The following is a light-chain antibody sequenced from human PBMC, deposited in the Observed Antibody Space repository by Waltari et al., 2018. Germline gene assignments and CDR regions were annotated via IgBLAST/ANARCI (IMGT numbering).Light chain of an antibody. Sequence: QSALTQPRSVSGSPGQSVPISCTGTSSDLSTYNYVSWYQPHPGKAPKLLTRDVTRRPSGLPDRFSGSRSGNTASLTISGLQAEDEADYYCCSYTGGYTWVFGGGTKLTVL. CDR2: DVT. CDR3: CSYTGGYTWV. V-gene: IGLV2-11*01. CDR1: SSDLSTYNY. J-gene: IGLJ3*02.